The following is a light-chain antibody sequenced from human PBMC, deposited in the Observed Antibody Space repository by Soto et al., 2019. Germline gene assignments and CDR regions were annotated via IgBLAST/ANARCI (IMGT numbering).Light chain of an antibody. V-gene: IGKV3-20*01. J-gene: IGKJ4*01. Sequence: EIVLTQSPGTLSLSPGERATLSCRARQSVSSSYLAWYQQKPGQAPRLLIYRPSSRATGIPGRFSGSGSRTDFPLTISRLEPEDFAVYYCQQYGSSPPLTFGGGTKVEIK. CDR3: QQYGSSPPLT. CDR2: RPS. CDR1: QSVSSSY.